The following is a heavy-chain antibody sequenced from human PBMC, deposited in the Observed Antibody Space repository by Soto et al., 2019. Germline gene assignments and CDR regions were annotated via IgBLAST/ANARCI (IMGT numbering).Heavy chain of an antibody. D-gene: IGHD3-3*02. CDR1: GFTFSSYS. CDR3: ATLSFLGYYYGMDV. V-gene: IGHV3-48*02. CDR2: ISSSSSTI. Sequence: QPGGSLRLSCAASGFTFSSYSMNWVRQAPGKGLEWVSYISSSSSTIYYADSVKGRFTISRDNAKNSLYLQMNSLRDEDTAVYYCATLSFLGYYYGMDVWGQGTTVTVSS. J-gene: IGHJ6*02.